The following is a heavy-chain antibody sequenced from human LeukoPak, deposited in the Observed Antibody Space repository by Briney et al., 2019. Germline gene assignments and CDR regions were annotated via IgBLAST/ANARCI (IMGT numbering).Heavy chain of an antibody. J-gene: IGHJ4*02. CDR3: GLLPWQGMIWSIDY. D-gene: IGHD1-26*01. CDR2: IRYHGSNK. Sequence: GGSLRLSCAASGFTFSSYDMHWVRQAPGKGLEWMAFIRYHGSNKYYADTVKGRFTISRDNSKNTLYLQMNSLRTEDTAVYDCGLLPWQGMIWSIDYWGQGTLVTVSS. V-gene: IGHV3-30*02. CDR1: GFTFSSYD.